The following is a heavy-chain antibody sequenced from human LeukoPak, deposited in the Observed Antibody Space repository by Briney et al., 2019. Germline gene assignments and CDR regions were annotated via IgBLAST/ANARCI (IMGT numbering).Heavy chain of an antibody. V-gene: IGHV3-7*01. CDR3: AREGITAAGDDAFDI. D-gene: IGHD6-13*01. Sequence: GGSLRLSCAASGFTLSRHYMSWVRQAPGKGLGWVANIKQDGSDKFYVDSVRGRFTISRDNGKNSVFLQMNSLRAEDTAVYYCAREGITAAGDDAFDIWGQGTMVSVSS. CDR2: IKQDGSDK. CDR1: GFTLSRHY. J-gene: IGHJ3*02.